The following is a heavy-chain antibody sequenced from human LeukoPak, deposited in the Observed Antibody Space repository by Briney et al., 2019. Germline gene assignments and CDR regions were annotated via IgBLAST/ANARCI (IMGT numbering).Heavy chain of an antibody. CDR1: GFSLSTSGVG. Sequence: SGPALVKPTQTLTLTCTFSGFSLSTSGVGVGWIRQPPGKALQWLALIYWDDEKYYSPSLKSRLSISRDTSRNQVVLTMTNMDPLDTGTYFCARSYYFGSRSYYNVWFAPWGLGTLVSVSS. V-gene: IGHV2-5*02. CDR2: IYWDDEK. CDR3: ARSYYFGSRSYYNVWFAP. J-gene: IGHJ5*02. D-gene: IGHD3-10*01.